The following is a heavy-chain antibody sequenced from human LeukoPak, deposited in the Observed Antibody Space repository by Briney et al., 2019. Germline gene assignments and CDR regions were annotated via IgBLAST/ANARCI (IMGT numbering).Heavy chain of an antibody. D-gene: IGHD3-22*01. CDR3: AKDLPPQGVVVVNTLDY. Sequence: GGSLRLSCAASGFTFSSYAMSWVRQAPGKGLEWVSAISGSGGSTYYADSVKGRFTISRDNSKNTLYLQMNSLRAEDTAVYYCAKDLPPQGVVVVNTLDYWGQGTLVTVSS. V-gene: IGHV3-23*01. CDR1: GFTFSSYA. CDR2: ISGSGGST. J-gene: IGHJ4*02.